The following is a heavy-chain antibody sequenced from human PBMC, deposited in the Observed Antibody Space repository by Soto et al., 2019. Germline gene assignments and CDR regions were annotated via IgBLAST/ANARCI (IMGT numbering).Heavy chain of an antibody. D-gene: IGHD1-1*01. J-gene: IGHJ5*02. CDR3: VRDGTKTLRDWFDP. CDR2: IYATGTT. CDR1: GASISGFY. Sequence: SGTLSLTCTVSGASISGFYWSWIRKSAGKGLEWIGRIYATGTTDYNPSLKSRVMMSVDTSKKQFSLKLRSVTAADTAVYYCVRDGTKTLRDWFDPWGQGISATVSS. V-gene: IGHV4-4*07.